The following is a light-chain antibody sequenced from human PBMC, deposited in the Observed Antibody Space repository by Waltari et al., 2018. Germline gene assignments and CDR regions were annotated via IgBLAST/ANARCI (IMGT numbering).Light chain of an antibody. Sequence: EIALTQSPGTLSLSPGERATPPSRASQSVSSSYLAWYQQKPGQAPRLLIYGASSRATGIPDRFSGSGSGTDFTLTISRLEPEDFAVYYCQQYGSSPSYTFGQGTKLEIK. J-gene: IGKJ2*01. CDR3: QQYGSSPSYT. CDR1: QSVSSSY. CDR2: GAS. V-gene: IGKV3-20*01.